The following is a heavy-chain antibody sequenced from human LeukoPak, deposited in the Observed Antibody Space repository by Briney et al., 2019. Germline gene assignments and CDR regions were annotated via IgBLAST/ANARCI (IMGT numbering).Heavy chain of an antibody. CDR3: ATSNLQLRFLEWPDAFDI. J-gene: IGHJ3*02. D-gene: IGHD3-3*01. V-gene: IGHV4-59*01. Sequence: PSETLSLTCTVSGGSISSYYWSWIRQPPGKGLEWIGYIYYSGSTNYNPSLKSRVTISVDTSKNQFSLKLSSVTAADTAVYYCATSNLQLRFLEWPDAFDIWGQGTMVTVSS. CDR1: GGSISSYY. CDR2: IYYSGST.